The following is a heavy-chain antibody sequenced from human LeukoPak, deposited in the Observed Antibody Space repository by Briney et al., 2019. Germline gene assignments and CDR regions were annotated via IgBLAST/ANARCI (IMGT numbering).Heavy chain of an antibody. CDR3: ARRNPKNYYDSSDYEYFFDF. D-gene: IGHD3-22*01. CDR1: GGSISSYY. V-gene: IGHV4-59*08. J-gene: IGHJ4*02. Sequence: SETLSLTCTVSGGSISSYYWGWIRQSPAKGLEWIGWSYHRGSASYNPSLKSRVAISVDTSKNQFSLNLSSVTAADTAVYYCARRNPKNYYDSSDYEYFFDFWGQGTLVTVSS. CDR2: SYHRGSA.